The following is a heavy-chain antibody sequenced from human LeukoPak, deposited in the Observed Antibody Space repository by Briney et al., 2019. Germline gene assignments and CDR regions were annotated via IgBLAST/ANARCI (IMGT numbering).Heavy chain of an antibody. J-gene: IGHJ6*02. CDR2: ISGTGVST. D-gene: IGHD3-9*01. CDR3: ARASGDFDWLPGGV. Sequence: PGGSLRLSCAASGFTFSSYAMNWVRQAPGKGLEWVSTISGTGVSTYYADSVKGRFTISRDNSKNTLYLQMNSLRAEDTAVYYCARASGDFDWLPGGVWGQGTTVTVSS. CDR1: GFTFSSYA. V-gene: IGHV3-23*01.